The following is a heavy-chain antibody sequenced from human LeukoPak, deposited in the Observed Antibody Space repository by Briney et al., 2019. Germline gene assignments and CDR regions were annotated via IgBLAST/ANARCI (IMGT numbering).Heavy chain of an antibody. J-gene: IGHJ4*02. CDR1: GFTFSSYW. V-gene: IGHV3-74*01. CDR3: ARDDYGGRGEFDY. D-gene: IGHD4-23*01. Sequence: GGSLRLSCAASGFTFSSYWMHWVRQAPGKGLVGVSRINSDGSTTNYADSVKGRFTISRDNAKNTLYLQMNSLRAEDTAVYYCARDDYGGRGEFDYWGQGTLVTVSS. CDR2: INSDGSTT.